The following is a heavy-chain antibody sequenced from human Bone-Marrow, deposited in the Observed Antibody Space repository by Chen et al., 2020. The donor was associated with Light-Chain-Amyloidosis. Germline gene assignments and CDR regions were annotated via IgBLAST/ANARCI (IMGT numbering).Heavy chain of an antibody. CDR2: DSGTIIIT. Sequence: EVQLLESGGGLVQPGGSLGLSCVASGITLSSYAMNWVRQAPGKGLEWVSSDSGTIIITYYTDSVKGRFTTSRDNSKNTVYLQMSSLRADDTAVYYCATRYCSGGSCYSPYFEYWGQGTLVTVSS. J-gene: IGHJ4*02. V-gene: IGHV3-23*01. CDR1: GITLSSYA. CDR3: ATRYCSGGSCYSPYFEY. D-gene: IGHD2-15*01.